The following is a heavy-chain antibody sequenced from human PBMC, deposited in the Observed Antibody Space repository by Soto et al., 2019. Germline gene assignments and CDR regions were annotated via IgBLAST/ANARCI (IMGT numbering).Heavy chain of an antibody. V-gene: IGHV3-30*13. Sequence: QVQLVQSGGGVVQPGRSLRLSCAASGFNFNTYFMHWVRQAPGKGLEWVAMIFTNGRDKEYADSVKGRFTISRDNSKNWMDLQKDSLKPEDTAVYYCSRDDEHGSHCDLAYCGQGPLVTVSS. CDR1: GFNFNTYF. CDR3: SRDDEHGSHCDLAY. CDR2: IFTNGRDK. J-gene: IGHJ4*02. D-gene: IGHD1-26*01.